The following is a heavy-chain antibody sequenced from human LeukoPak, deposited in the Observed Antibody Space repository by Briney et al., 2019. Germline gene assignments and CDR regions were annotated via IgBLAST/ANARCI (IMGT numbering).Heavy chain of an antibody. D-gene: IGHD6-13*01. CDR1: GFTYSTYE. J-gene: IGHJ3*02. V-gene: IGHV3-48*03. Sequence: GGSLRLSCAASGFTYSTYELNWVRQAPGKGLEWLASISSSGGAIYYGDSVKGRFTISRDDAKNSLYLQMNSLRAEDTAVYYCARDRTSSSWRPDSFDIWGQGTMVTVSP. CDR3: ARDRTSSSWRPDSFDI. CDR2: ISSSGGAI.